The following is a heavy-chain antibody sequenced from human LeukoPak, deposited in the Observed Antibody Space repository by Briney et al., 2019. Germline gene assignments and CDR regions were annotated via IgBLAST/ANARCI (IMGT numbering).Heavy chain of an antibody. CDR3: ARGGSGYGIDGDY. J-gene: IGHJ4*02. D-gene: IGHD5-12*01. CDR2: MNPNSGNT. V-gene: IGHV1-8*03. Sequence: GASVNVSCTASGYTFTSYDINWVRQATGQGLEWMGWMNPNSGNTGYAQKFQGRVTITRNTSISTAYMELSSLRSEDTAVYYCARGGSGYGIDGDYWGQGTLVTVSS. CDR1: GYTFTSYD.